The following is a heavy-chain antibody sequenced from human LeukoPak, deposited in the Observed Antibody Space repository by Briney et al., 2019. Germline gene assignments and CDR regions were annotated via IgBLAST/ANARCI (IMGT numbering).Heavy chain of an antibody. D-gene: IGHD2-15*01. V-gene: IGHV3-23*01. CDR3: AKDRGALGYCSGGSCYADY. Sequence: GGSLRLSCAASGFTFSSYAMSWVRQAPGKGLEWVSGISNSGGSTYYADSVKGRFTISRDNSKNTLFLQMNSLRAEDTAVYYCAKDRGALGYCSGGSCYADYWGQGTLVTVSS. CDR2: ISNSGGST. CDR1: GFTFSSYA. J-gene: IGHJ4*02.